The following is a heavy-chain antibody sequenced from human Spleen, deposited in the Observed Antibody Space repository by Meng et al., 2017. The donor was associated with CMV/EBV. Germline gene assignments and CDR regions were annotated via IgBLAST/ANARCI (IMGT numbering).Heavy chain of an antibody. D-gene: IGHD4/OR15-4a*01. CDR2: IKQDGSEK. CDR3: TTLGGDDYYFDY. CDR1: GFTVNSNY. J-gene: IGHJ4*02. V-gene: IGHV3-7*03. Sequence: GESLKISCATSGFTVNSNYMSWVRQAPGKGLEWVANIKQDGSEKYYVDSVKGRFTISRDNAKNSLYLQMNSLRVEDMALYYCTTLGGDDYYFDYWGQGALVTVSS.